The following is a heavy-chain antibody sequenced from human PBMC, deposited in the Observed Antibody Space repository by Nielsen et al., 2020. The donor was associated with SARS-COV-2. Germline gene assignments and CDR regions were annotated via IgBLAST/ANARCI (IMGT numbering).Heavy chain of an antibody. CDR2: ISGSGGST. Sequence: GESLKISCAASGFTFSSYSMNWVRQAPGKGLEWVSPISGSGGSTYYADSVKGRFTISRDNSKNTLYLQMNSLRAEDTAVYYCAKDSGGHYSNYGRYYYGMDVWGQGTTVTVSS. V-gene: IGHV3-23*01. CDR1: GFTFSSYS. CDR3: AKDSGGHYSNYGRYYYGMDV. J-gene: IGHJ6*02. D-gene: IGHD4-11*01.